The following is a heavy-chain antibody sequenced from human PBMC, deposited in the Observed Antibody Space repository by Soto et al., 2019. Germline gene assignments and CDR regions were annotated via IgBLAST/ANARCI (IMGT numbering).Heavy chain of an antibody. J-gene: IGHJ4*02. D-gene: IGHD3-10*01. V-gene: IGHV4-31*03. CDR3: ERGYGSGSYYFDY. CDR1: GDSIGSGGHF. CDR2: IYYSGST. Sequence: QVQLQESGPGLVKPSQTLSLTCTVSGDSIGSGGHFWNWIRQHPVKGLEWIGYIYYSGSTHYNPSLKRRVTISIDPSTNQFSLKLTSVTAADTAVYYCERGYGSGSYYFDYWGQGVLVTVSS.